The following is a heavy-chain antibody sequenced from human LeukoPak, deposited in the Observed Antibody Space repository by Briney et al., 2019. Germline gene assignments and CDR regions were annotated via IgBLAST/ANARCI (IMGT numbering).Heavy chain of an antibody. V-gene: IGHV3-7*01. CDR3: AAGGGAFNI. D-gene: IGHD3-16*01. CDR2: IKRDGSER. Sequence: GGALRVSCAASGFTFSIYWMSWGRQAPGEGREWGANIKRDGSERNYVDSVKGRFTISRDNAKNSLCLQMSSLRVENTAIYYCAAGGGAFNIWGEGTMVTVSS. J-gene: IGHJ3*02. CDR1: GFTFSIYW.